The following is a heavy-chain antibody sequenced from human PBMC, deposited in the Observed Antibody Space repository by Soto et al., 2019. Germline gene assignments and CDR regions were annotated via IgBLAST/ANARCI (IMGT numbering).Heavy chain of an antibody. CDR2: ISSSSSYI. CDR3: ARVSSTPYDTYNGFDP. D-gene: IGHD2-2*01. J-gene: IGHJ5*02. V-gene: IGHV3-21*01. CDR1: GFTFSSYT. Sequence: EVQLVESGGGLVKPGGSLRLAWAASGFTFSSYTMNWVRQSPGKGLEWVSSISSSSSYIYDADSVKGRFTISRDNAKNELYLQKNSLRAEDTAVYYCARVSSTPYDTYNGFDPWGQGTLVTVSS.